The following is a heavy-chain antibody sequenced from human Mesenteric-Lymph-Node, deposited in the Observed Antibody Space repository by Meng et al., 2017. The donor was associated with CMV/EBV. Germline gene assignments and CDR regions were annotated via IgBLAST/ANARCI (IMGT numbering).Heavy chain of an antibody. CDR3: ARAQKLVLGFDV. J-gene: IGHJ3*01. CDR1: GDSVSSNSAA. D-gene: IGHD6-13*01. V-gene: IGHV6-1*01. CDR2: TYYRSKWYT. Sequence: SGDSVSSNSAAWNLIRQSPSRGLEWLGRTYYRSKWYTEYAVPVKSRITINPDTSKNQFSLQLNSVIPEDTAVYYCARAQKLVLGFDVWGQGTMVTVSS.